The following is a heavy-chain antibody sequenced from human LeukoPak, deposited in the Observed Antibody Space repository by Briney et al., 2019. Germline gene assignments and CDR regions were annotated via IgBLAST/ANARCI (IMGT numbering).Heavy chain of an antibody. CDR3: AKDRTGTTSREFES. J-gene: IGHJ4*02. D-gene: IGHD1-7*01. CDR1: GFTFSNYG. V-gene: IGHV3-33*06. CDR2: TWYDGSNK. Sequence: GTSLRLSCAASGFTFSNYGMHWVRRAPGKGLEWVAVTWYDGSNKYYADSVKGRFTISRDNSENTLFLQMNSLRAENTALYYCAKDRTGTTSREFESWGQGTLVTVSS.